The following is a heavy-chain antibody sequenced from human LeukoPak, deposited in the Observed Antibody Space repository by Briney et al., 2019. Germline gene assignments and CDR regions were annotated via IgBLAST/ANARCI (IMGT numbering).Heavy chain of an antibody. CDR1: GYTFTSYG. D-gene: IGHD1-20*01. J-gene: IGHJ4*02. V-gene: IGHV1-18*01. Sequence: ASVKVSCLASGYTFTSYGISWVRQPPGQGIEWVGWISTNNVNTNYAQKLQVRVTMTTDTSTSTAYMELRSLRSDDTAVYYCARRYNWNDGPEFDYWGQGTLVTVSS. CDR3: ARRYNWNDGPEFDY. CDR2: ISTNNVNT.